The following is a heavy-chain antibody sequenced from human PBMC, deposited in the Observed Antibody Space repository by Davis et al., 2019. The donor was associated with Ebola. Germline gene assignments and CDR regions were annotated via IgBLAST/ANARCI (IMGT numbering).Heavy chain of an antibody. V-gene: IGHV4-30-2*01. CDR1: GGSISSGGHS. D-gene: IGHD4-23*01. J-gene: IGHJ4*02. CDR3: ARVDGGDFDY. Sequence: MPSETLSLTCAVSGGSISSGGHSWSWIRQPPGKGLEWIGYIYYSGTTYYNPSLKSRITISADRSKNQFSLKLTSVTAADTAVYYCARVDGGDFDYRGQGTLVTVSS. CDR2: IYYSGTT.